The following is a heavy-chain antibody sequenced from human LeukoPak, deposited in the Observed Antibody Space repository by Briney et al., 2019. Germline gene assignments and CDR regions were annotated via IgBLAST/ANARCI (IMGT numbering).Heavy chain of an antibody. Sequence: ASVKVSCKASGYTFTGYYMHWVRQAPGQGLEWMGWINPNSGGTNYAQKFQGRVTMTRDTSISTAYMELSGLGSDDTAVYYCATRIAVAGFGYWGQGTLVTVSS. J-gene: IGHJ4*02. CDR3: ATRIAVAGFGY. V-gene: IGHV1-2*02. CDR2: INPNSGGT. D-gene: IGHD6-19*01. CDR1: GYTFTGYY.